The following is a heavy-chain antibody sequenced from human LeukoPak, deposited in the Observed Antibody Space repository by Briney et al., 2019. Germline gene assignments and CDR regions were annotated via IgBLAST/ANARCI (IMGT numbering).Heavy chain of an antibody. CDR3: SRGDDYGDYVRD. CDR1: GFTFSSDW. CDR2: INSDGSST. J-gene: IGHJ4*02. Sequence: GGSLRLSRAASGFTFSSDWMHWVRQAQGKGLVWVSRINSDGSSTSYADSVKGRFTISRDNAKNTLYLEMNSLRAEDTAVYYCSRGDDYGDYVRDWGQGTLVTVSS. V-gene: IGHV3-74*01. D-gene: IGHD4-17*01.